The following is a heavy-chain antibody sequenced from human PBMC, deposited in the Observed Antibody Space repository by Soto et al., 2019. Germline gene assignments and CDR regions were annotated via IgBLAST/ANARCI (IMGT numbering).Heavy chain of an antibody. J-gene: IGHJ6*02. CDR3: ASGTGADNTFYYYHGKDF. CDR1: GGSFSGYY. V-gene: IGHV4-34*01. Sequence: SETLSLTCAVYGGSFSGYYWSWIRQPPGKGLEWIGEINHSGSTNYNPSLKSRVTISVDTSKNQFSLKLSSVTAADTAVYYCASGTGADNTFYYYHGKDFWGQGTTGTAS. D-gene: IGHD3-10*01. CDR2: INHSGST.